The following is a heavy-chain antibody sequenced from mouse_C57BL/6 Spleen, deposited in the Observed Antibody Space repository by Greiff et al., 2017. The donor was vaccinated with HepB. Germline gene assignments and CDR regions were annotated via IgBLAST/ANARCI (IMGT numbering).Heavy chain of an antibody. CDR1: GYTFTSYW. D-gene: IGHD1-1*01. CDR2: IHPNSGST. CDR3: APAYDYVRDAMDY. V-gene: IGHV1-64*01. Sequence: QVQLQQPGAELVKPGASVKLSCKASGYTFTSYWMHWVKQRPGQGLEWIGMIHPNSGSTNYNEKFKSKATLTVDKSSSTAYMQLSSLTSEDAAVYDCAPAYDYVRDAMDYWGQGTSVTVSS. J-gene: IGHJ4*01.